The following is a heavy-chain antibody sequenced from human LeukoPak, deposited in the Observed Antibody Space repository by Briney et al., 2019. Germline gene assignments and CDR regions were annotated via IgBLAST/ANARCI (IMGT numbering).Heavy chain of an antibody. CDR3: AKDGLRFLEWYLGYFDL. Sequence: EGSLRLSCAASGFTFSNYAMNWVRQAPGKGLEWVSSISGSGGSTNYADSVTGRFTISRGNSNNTLYLQMNSLRADDTAVYYCAKDGLRFLEWYLGYFDLWGRGTLVTVSS. D-gene: IGHD3-3*01. CDR1: GFTFSNYA. V-gene: IGHV3-23*01. J-gene: IGHJ2*01. CDR2: ISGSGGST.